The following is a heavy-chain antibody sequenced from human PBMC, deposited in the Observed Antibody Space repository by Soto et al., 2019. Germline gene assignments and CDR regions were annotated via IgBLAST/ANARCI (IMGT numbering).Heavy chain of an antibody. Sequence: QVQLVESGGGVVQPGRSLRLSCAASGFTFSSYGMHWVRQAPGKGLEWVAVISYDGSNKYYADSVKGRFTISRDNSKNTLYLQMNSLRAEDTAVYYCAKGRGWFGELFKLLDYWGQGTLVTVSS. J-gene: IGHJ4*02. CDR2: ISYDGSNK. D-gene: IGHD3-10*01. CDR1: GFTFSSYG. V-gene: IGHV3-30*18. CDR3: AKGRGWFGELFKLLDY.